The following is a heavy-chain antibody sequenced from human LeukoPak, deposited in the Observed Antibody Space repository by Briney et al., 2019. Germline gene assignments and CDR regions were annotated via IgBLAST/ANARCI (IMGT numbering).Heavy chain of an antibody. CDR2: IQYGGNNA. Sequence: GGSLRLSCAASGFTSSIYPMHGVRQAPGKGREGVAFIQYGGNNAVYTDSVKGRITIYRDNAKNTLYLQMHSLGAEDTAVYYCAKAGNLGGSNYLYYYYYMDVWGKGTTVTVSS. CDR3: AKAGNLGGSNYLYYYYYMDV. V-gene: IGHV3-30*02. CDR1: GFTSSIYP. J-gene: IGHJ6*03. D-gene: IGHD1-26*01.